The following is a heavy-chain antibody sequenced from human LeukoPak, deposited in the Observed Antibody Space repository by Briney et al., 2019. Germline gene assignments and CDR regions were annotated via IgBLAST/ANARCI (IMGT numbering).Heavy chain of an antibody. CDR2: INHSGST. CDR3: ARGRGVIGY. CDR1: GGSFSGYY. V-gene: IGHV4-34*01. D-gene: IGHD3-16*02. Sequence: PSETLSLTCAVYGGSFSGYYCSWIRQPPGKGLEWIGEINHSGSTNYNPSLKSRVTISVDTSKNQFSLKLSSVTAADTAVYYCARGRGVIGYWGQGTLVTVSS. J-gene: IGHJ4*02.